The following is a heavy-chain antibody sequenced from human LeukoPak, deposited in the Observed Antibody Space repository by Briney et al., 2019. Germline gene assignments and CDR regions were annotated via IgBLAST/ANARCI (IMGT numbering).Heavy chain of an antibody. CDR3: ARDTAMVMKSTYYFDY. CDR2: IIPIFGTA. V-gene: IGHV1-69*01. CDR1: GGTFSSYA. J-gene: IGHJ4*02. Sequence: SVKVSFKASGGTFSSYAISWVRQAPGQGLEWMGGIIPIFGTANYAQKFQGRVTITADESTSTAYMELSSLRSEDTAVYYCARDTAMVMKSTYYFDYWGQGTLVTVSS. D-gene: IGHD5-18*01.